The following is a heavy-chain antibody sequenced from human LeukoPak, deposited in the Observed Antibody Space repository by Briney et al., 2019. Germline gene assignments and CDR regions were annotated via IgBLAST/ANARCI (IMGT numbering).Heavy chain of an antibody. CDR2: MNPNSGNT. CDR3: AREGGYSYGLDY. CDR1: GYTFTSYD. J-gene: IGHJ4*02. V-gene: IGHV1-8*01. D-gene: IGHD5-18*01. Sequence: ASVKVSCKASGYTFTSYDINWVRQATGQGLEWMGWMNPNSGNTGYAQKFQGRVTMTRSTSISTAYMELSSLRSEDMAVYYCAREGGYSYGLDYWGQGTLVTVSS.